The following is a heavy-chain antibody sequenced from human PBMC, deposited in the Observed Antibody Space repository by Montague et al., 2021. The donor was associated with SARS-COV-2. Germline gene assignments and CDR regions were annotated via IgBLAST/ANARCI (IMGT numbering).Heavy chain of an antibody. CDR3: AKFRRNYSSDLFDS. Sequence: SLRLSCAASGFSFSTYAMTWVRQAPGKGLEWVSGLSGGGGSTYYAASVQGRLTISRDNSKNMLFLQMNSLRAEDTARYYCAKFRRNYSSDLFDSWGQGTLVAVSS. CDR1: GFSFSTYA. J-gene: IGHJ4*02. V-gene: IGHV3-23*01. D-gene: IGHD4-11*01. CDR2: LSGGGGST.